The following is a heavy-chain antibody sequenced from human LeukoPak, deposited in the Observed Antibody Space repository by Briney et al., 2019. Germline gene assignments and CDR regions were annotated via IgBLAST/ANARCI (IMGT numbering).Heavy chain of an antibody. CDR2: IYYSGST. CDR3: ARSAQTVTTFPLDY. CDR1: GGSISNYF. Sequence: SETLSLTCTDPGGSISNYFGRCIRQPPGKGLEWIGYIYYSGSTYYNPSLQSRVTISVDTSKNQSSLNLSSVTAADTAVYYCARSAQTVTTFPLDYWGQGTLVTVSS. V-gene: IGHV4-59*12. J-gene: IGHJ4*02. D-gene: IGHD4-17*01.